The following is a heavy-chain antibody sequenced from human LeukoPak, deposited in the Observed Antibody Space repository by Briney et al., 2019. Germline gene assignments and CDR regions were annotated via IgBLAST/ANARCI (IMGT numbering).Heavy chain of an antibody. CDR2: ISGSGGST. CDR3: AKEILTGYTLFDY. CDR1: GFTFSSHA. Sequence: GGSLRLSCAASGFTFSSHAMSWVRQAPGKGLEWVSGISGSGGSTSYADSVKGRFIISRDSSKNTLYLQMNSLRAEDTAVYYCAKEILTGYTLFDYWGQGTLVTVSS. V-gene: IGHV3-23*01. D-gene: IGHD3-9*01. J-gene: IGHJ4*02.